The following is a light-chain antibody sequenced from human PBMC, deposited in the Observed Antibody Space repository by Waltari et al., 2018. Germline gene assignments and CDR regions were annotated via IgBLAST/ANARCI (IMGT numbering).Light chain of an antibody. V-gene: IGKV3-20*01. CDR3: QHYLRLPVT. CDR1: QSVNGA. CDR2: HAS. Sequence: EIVLTQSPGTLSLSPGEGATLPCRASQSVNGALAWYQQNPGQAPRLLIYHASNRATGIPDRFSGSGSGTDFSLTISRLEPEDFAVYYCQHYLRLPVTFGQGTKVEI. J-gene: IGKJ1*01.